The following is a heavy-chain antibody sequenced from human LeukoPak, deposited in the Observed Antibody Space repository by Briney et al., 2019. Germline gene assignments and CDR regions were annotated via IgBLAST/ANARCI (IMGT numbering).Heavy chain of an antibody. CDR1: GFTFSSYG. J-gene: IGHJ6*04. D-gene: IGHD2-2*01. CDR2: IWYDGSNK. V-gene: IGHV3-33*01. Sequence: GRSLRLSCAASGFTFSSYGMHWVRQAPGKGLEWVAVIWYDGSNKYYADSVKGRFTISRDNSKNTLYLQMNSLRAKDTAVYYCASRVVVPAANMDVWGKGTTVTVSS. CDR3: ASRVVVPAANMDV.